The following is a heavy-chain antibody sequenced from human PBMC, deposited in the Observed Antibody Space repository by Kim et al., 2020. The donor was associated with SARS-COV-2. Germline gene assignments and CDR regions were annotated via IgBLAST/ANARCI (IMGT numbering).Heavy chain of an antibody. Sequence: GGSLRLSCAASGFTVSSNYMSWVRQAPGKGLEWVSVIYSGGSTYYADSVKGRFTISRDNSKNTLYLQMNSLRAEDTAVYYCARDRSGGEFDYWGQGTLVTVSS. CDR1: GFTVSSNY. D-gene: IGHD3-16*01. J-gene: IGHJ4*02. CDR2: IYSGGST. V-gene: IGHV3-53*01. CDR3: ARDRSGGEFDY.